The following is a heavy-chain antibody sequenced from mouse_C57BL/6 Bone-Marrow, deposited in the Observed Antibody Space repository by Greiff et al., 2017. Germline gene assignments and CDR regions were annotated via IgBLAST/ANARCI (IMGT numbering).Heavy chain of an antibody. CDR3: ARRRVRTTLAY. Sequence: EVQLVESGGGLVKPGGSLKLSCAASGFTFSDYGMHWVRQAPEKGLEWVAYISSGSSTIYYADTVKGRFTLSSDKAKNTLFLQMTSLRSEDTAMYYCARRRVRTTLAYWGQGTLVTVSA. CDR1: GFTFSDYG. CDR2: ISSGSSTI. D-gene: IGHD5-1*01. V-gene: IGHV5-17*01. J-gene: IGHJ3*01.